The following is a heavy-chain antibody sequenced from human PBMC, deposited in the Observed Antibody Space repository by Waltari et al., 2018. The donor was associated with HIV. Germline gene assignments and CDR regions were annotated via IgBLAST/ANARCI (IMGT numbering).Heavy chain of an antibody. Sequence: QVQLVQSGAEVKKPGASVKVSCKASGYTFTGYYMHWVRQAPGQGLEWMGWINPNSGGTNYAKRLQGRVTMTRDTSISTAYMELSRLRSDDTAVYYCARAQYYYDSSGYYYGDYGMDVWGQGTTVTVSS. CDR1: GYTFTGYY. V-gene: IGHV1-2*02. J-gene: IGHJ6*02. CDR3: ARAQYYYDSSGYYYGDYGMDV. D-gene: IGHD3-22*01. CDR2: INPNSGGT.